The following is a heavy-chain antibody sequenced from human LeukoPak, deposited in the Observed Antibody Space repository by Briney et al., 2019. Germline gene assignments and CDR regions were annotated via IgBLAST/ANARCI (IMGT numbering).Heavy chain of an antibody. CDR1: AGSMNLFY. CDR3: ARNPSARRSSYYYYYYMDV. J-gene: IGHJ6*03. CDR2: IYDNGNT. V-gene: IGHV4-59*01. Sequence: SETLSLTCTVSAGSMNLFYWSWIRQPPGKPLEWLGYIYDNGNTDYRPSLKSRITMSLDTSKNQYSLKVSSMTAADTAVYYCARNPSARRSSYYYYYYMDVWGKGTTVTVSS.